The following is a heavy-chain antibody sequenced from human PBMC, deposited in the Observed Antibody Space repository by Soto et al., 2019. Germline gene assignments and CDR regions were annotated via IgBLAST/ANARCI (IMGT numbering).Heavy chain of an antibody. CDR2: IIPIFGTA. V-gene: IGHV1-69*13. CDR3: ARDRNIVATIYNYYGMDV. CDR1: GGTFSSYS. J-gene: IGHJ6*02. Sequence: SVNVSCKSSGGTFSSYSISWVRQAPGQGLEWMGGIIPIFGTANYAQKFQGRVTITADESTSTAYMELSSLRSEDTAVYYCARDRNIVATIYNYYGMDVWGQGTTVTVS. D-gene: IGHD5-12*01.